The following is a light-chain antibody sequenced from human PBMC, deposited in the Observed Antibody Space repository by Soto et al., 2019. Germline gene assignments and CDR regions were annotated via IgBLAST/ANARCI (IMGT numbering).Light chain of an antibody. CDR1: QSVRSDY. Sequence: EIVLTQSPGTLSLSPGERATLSCIAIQSVRSDYLAWYQQKPGQAPRLHIYGASTRATGIPDRFTGSGSGTDFTLTISRLEPEDFAVYYCQQYGSSPRTFGQGTKVDIK. J-gene: IGKJ1*01. CDR3: QQYGSSPRT. V-gene: IGKV3-20*01. CDR2: GAS.